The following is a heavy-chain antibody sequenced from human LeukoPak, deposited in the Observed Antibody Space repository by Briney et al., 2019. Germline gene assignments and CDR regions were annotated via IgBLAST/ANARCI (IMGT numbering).Heavy chain of an antibody. CDR2: IWNDGSNT. CDR1: GFIFSDYG. CDR3: AKGWGTYSSGWYLFDY. Sequence: GGSLRLSCAASGFIFSDYGMHWVRQAPGKGLEWVAVIWNDGSNTYYGDSVKGRFTISRDNSKNTLYLQMNSLRAEDTAVYYCAKGWGTYSSGWYLFDYWGQGALITVSS. J-gene: IGHJ4*02. V-gene: IGHV3-33*06. D-gene: IGHD6-19*01.